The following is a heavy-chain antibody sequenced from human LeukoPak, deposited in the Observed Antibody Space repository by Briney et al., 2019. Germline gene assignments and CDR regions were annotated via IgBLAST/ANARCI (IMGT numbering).Heavy chain of an antibody. CDR3: ARAVRIAALSFDP. J-gene: IGHJ5*02. CDR1: GYTFTGYY. D-gene: IGHD6-13*01. Sequence: ASVKVSCKASGYTFTGYYMHWVRQAPGQGLEWMGWINPNSGGTNYAQKFQGRVTMTRDTSISTACMELSRLRSDDTAVYYCARAVRIAALSFDPWGQGTLVTVSS. CDR2: INPNSGGT. V-gene: IGHV1-2*02.